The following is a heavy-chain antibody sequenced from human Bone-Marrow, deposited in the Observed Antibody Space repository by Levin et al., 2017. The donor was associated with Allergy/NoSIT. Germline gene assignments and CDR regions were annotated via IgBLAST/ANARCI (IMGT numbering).Heavy chain of an antibody. CDR2: IFPSGST. CDR1: GDSISSGSYR. Sequence: SETLSLTCTVSGDSISSGSYRWSWIRQPAGKGLEWIGRIFPSGSTNYNPSLQSRVAISVDMSKNQFSLKLTSVTAADTAVYYCGRGVIATATAPAYWGQGTLVTVSS. V-gene: IGHV4-61*02. D-gene: IGHD2-21*01. CDR3: GRGVIATATAPAY. J-gene: IGHJ4*02.